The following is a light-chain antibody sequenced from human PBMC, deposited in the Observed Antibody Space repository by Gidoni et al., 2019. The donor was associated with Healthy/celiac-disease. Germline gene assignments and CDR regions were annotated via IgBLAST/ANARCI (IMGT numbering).Light chain of an antibody. CDR1: QSLLHSNGYNY. CDR2: LGS. Sequence: DIVMTQSPLSLPVTPGEPASISCRSSQSLLHSNGYNYLDWYLQKPGQSPQLLIYLGSNRASGVPDRFSGSGSGTDFTPKISRVEAEDVGVYYCMQALQTPRTFGGGTKVEIE. J-gene: IGKJ4*01. V-gene: IGKV2-28*01. CDR3: MQALQTPRT.